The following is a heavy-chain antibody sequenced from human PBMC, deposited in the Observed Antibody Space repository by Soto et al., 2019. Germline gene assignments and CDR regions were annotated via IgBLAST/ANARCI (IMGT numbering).Heavy chain of an antibody. Sequence: GGSLRLSCAASGFTFSDHYMDWVRQAPGKGLEWVGRSRNKANSYIKEYAASVKGRFTISRDDSENSLYLQMNSLKTEDTAVYYCARSRGGYSGYDDYWGQGTLVTVSS. CDR3: ARSRGGYSGYDDY. J-gene: IGHJ4*02. D-gene: IGHD5-12*01. V-gene: IGHV3-72*01. CDR2: SRNKANSYIK. CDR1: GFTFSDHY.